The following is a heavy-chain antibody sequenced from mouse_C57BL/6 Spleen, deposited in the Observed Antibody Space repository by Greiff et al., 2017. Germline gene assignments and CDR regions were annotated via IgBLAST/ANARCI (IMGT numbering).Heavy chain of an antibody. CDR1: GFSFNTYA. D-gene: IGHD2-4*01. CDR2: IRSKSNNYAT. Sequence: EVQGVESGGGLVQPKGSLKLSCAASGFSFNTYAMNWVRQAPGKGLEWVARIRSKSNNYATYYADSVKDRFTISRDDSESMLYLQMNNLKTEDTAMYYCVRHGEDYEFAYWGQGTLVTVSA. CDR3: VRHGEDYEFAY. V-gene: IGHV10-1*01. J-gene: IGHJ3*01.